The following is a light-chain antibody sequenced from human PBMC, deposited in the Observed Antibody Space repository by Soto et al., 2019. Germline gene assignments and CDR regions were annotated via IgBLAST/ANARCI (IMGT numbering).Light chain of an antibody. CDR2: GND. CDR3: AVWDESLNGWRV. J-gene: IGLJ1*01. V-gene: IGLV1-44*01. CDR1: TSNIGTNI. Sequence: QSVLTQPPSASGTPGQRVTISCSGSTSNIGTNIVNWYQQLPGTAPKLPIYGNDQRPSGVPDRFSGSKSCTSASLTISGLQPEDEAIYYCAVWDESLNGWRVFGTGTKVTVL.